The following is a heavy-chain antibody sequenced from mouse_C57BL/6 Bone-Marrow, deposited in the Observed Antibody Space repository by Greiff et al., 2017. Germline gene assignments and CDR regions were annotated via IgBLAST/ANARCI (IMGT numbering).Heavy chain of an antibody. Sequence: VQLQESGAELVRPGTSVKVSCKASGYAFTNYLIEWVKQRPGQGLEWIGVINPGSGGTNYNEKFKGKATLTADKSSSTAYMQLRSLTSEDSAVYSCARGGATDYYAMDCWGQRTSVTVSS. J-gene: IGHJ4*01. V-gene: IGHV1-54*01. CDR2: INPGSGGT. CDR1: GYAFTNYL. CDR3: ARGGATDYYAMDC. D-gene: IGHD1-1*01.